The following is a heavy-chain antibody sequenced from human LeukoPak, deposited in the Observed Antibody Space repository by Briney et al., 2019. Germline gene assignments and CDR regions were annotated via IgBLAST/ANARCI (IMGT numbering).Heavy chain of an antibody. V-gene: IGHV1-46*01. CDR2: INPSGGST. J-gene: IGHJ4*02. CDR1: GYTFTNYY. CDR3: ARDSEQFLSGNYHGSLDY. D-gene: IGHD1-26*01. Sequence: RASVKVSCKASGYTFTNYYVHWVRQAPGQGLEWMGIINPSGGSTSYAQKFQGRVTMTRDMSTSTVYMELSSLRSEDTAVYYCARDSEQFLSGNYHGSLDYWAREPWSPSP.